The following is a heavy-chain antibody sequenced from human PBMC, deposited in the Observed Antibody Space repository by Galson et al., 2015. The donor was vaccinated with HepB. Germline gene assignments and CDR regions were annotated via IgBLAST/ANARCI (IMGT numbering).Heavy chain of an antibody. CDR3: ARARPKYCSSTSCYYYYYYGMDV. D-gene: IGHD2-2*01. Sequence: SVKVSCKASGGTFSSYAISWVRQAPGQGLEWMGGIIPIFGTANYAQKFQGRVTITADKSTSTAYMELSSLRSEDTAVYYCARARPKYCSSTSCYYYYYYGMDVWGQGTTVTVSS. V-gene: IGHV1-69*06. CDR1: GGTFSSYA. J-gene: IGHJ6*02. CDR2: IIPIFGTA.